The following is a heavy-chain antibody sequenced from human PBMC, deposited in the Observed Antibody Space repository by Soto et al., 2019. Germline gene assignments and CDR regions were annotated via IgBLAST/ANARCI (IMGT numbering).Heavy chain of an antibody. Sequence: PSETLSLTCTVSGGSISGYHWSWIRQPPGKGLEWIGYIFNSGNNNYNPALKSRVIISVDTPKNQFSLKLSSVTAADTAVYYCARSDGYNYGRLFDYWGQGTLVTVSS. CDR3: ARSDGYNYGRLFDY. CDR2: IFNSGNN. V-gene: IGHV4-59*01. D-gene: IGHD5-12*01. CDR1: GGSISGYH. J-gene: IGHJ4*02.